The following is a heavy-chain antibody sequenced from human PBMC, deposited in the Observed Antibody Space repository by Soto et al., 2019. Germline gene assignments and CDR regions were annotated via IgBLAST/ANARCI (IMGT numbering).Heavy chain of an antibody. V-gene: IGHV3-30-3*01. CDR2: ISYDGSNK. Sequence: GGSLRLSCAASGFTFSSYAMHWVRQAPGKGLEWVAVISYDGSNKYYADSVKGRFTISRDNSKNTLYLQMNSLRAEDTAVYYCARDGITMVRGDYGMDVWGQGTTVTVSS. D-gene: IGHD3-10*01. CDR3: ARDGITMVRGDYGMDV. J-gene: IGHJ6*02. CDR1: GFTFSSYA.